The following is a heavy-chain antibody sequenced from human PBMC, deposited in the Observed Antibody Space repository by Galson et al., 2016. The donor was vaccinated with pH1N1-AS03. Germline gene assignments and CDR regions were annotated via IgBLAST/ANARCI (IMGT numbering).Heavy chain of an antibody. Sequence: LSLTCSVSSGSISGYYWSWIRQPPGKGLEWIGYIYYTGMTNYNPSLKSRVTISVDTSKNQFSLKLSSVTAADPAIYYCARQNGHRLLWDYWGQGTLVTVPS. CDR1: SGSISGYY. J-gene: IGHJ4*02. V-gene: IGHV4-59*08. CDR3: ARQNGHRLLWDY. D-gene: IGHD2-8*01. CDR2: IYYTGMT.